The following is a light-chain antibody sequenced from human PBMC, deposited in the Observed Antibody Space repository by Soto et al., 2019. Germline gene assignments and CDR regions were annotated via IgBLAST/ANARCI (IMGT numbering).Light chain of an antibody. CDR2: DVS. V-gene: IGLV2-14*01. Sequence: QSALTQPASVSGSPGQSITISCTGTSSDVGGYNYVSWYQQHPGKAPKLMIYDVSNRPSEVSNRFSGSKSGNTASLTISGLQAEEETDYYCSSYTGSSTPLVFGGGTKLTV. CDR1: SSDVGGYNY. J-gene: IGLJ2*01. CDR3: SSYTGSSTPLV.